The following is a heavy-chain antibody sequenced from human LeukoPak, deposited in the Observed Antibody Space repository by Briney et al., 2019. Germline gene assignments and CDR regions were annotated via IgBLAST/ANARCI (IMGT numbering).Heavy chain of an antibody. CDR1: GYTFTPYY. Sequence: GASVRVSCTASGYTFTPYYLHWVRQAPGQRLEWMGWINPNSGEANCAQRFQDRVTMTWDTSISTAYMELSSLRSDDTAVFYCARLSGSASPHYFDCWGQGTLLTVAS. J-gene: IGHJ4*02. V-gene: IGHV1-2*02. D-gene: IGHD6-19*01. CDR2: INPNSGEA. CDR3: ARLSGSASPHYFDC.